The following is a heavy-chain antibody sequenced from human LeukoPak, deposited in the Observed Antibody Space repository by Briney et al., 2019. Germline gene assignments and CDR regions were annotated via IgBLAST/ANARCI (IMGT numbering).Heavy chain of an antibody. D-gene: IGHD1-26*01. J-gene: IGHJ5*02. V-gene: IGHV3-74*01. CDR3: VGARSSLWSRQVSIWFDP. CDR2: IRGDGRAT. CDR1: GFMFTDYW. Sequence: PGGSMRLSCAASGFMFTDYWMHWVRQAPGKELVWVARIRGDGRATTYADSVKGRFTISRDNAMSTLFLQMNSLRAEDTATYFCVGARSSLWSRQVSIWFDPWGQGTLVTVSS.